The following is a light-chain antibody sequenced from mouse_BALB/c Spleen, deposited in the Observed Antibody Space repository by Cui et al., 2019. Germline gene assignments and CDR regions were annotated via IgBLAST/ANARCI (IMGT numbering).Light chain of an antibody. V-gene: IGKV19-93*01. CDR2: YTS. J-gene: IGKJ4*01. Sequence: DIQMTQSPSSLSASLGAKVTITCKASQGINKNIAWYQHKPGKGPRLLIHYTSTLQPGITSRFSGSGSGRDYSFSISNLEPEDIATYYCLQYDKLLFTFGSGTKLEIK. CDR3: LQYDKLLFT. CDR1: QGINKN.